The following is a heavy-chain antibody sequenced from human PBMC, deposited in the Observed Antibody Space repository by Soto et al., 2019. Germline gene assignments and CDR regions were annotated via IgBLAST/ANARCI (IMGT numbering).Heavy chain of an antibody. CDR2: ISVSGDIT. V-gene: IGHV3-23*01. Sequence: EVQLLESGGGLLQPGGSLRLSCAASGFSFGSYAMTWVRQAPGKGLEWVSDISVSGDITYYADSVKARFTISRDNSKNTLYLQTNSLRAEDTALYYCAKVSCSSNSCPLDFWGQGTLVTVSS. J-gene: IGHJ4*02. CDR3: AKVSCSSNSCPLDF. CDR1: GFSFGSYA. D-gene: IGHD2-2*01.